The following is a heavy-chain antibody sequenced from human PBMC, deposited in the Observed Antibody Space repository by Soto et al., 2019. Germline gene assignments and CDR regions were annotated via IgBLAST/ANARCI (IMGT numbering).Heavy chain of an antibody. CDR2: IIPIFGTA. J-gene: IGHJ4*02. V-gene: IGHV1-69*13. CDR3: RYGGIYFDY. CDR1: VCTLSSYA. Sequence: SGNVSCKCSVCTLSSYAIIWVRQAPGQGLEWMGGIIPIFGTANYAQKFQGRVTITADESTSTAYMELSSLRSEDTAVYYCRYGGIYFDYWGQGTLVNVAA. D-gene: IGHD2-15*01.